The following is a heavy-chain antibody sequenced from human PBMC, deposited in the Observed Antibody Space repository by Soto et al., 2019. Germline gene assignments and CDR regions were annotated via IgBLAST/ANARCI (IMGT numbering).Heavy chain of an antibody. CDR2: ISGSGGST. V-gene: IGHV3-23*01. D-gene: IGHD3-22*01. CDR3: AKGITMIVLVITPFDY. Sequence: EVQLLESGGGLVQPGGSLRLSCAASGFTFSSYAMSWVRQAPGKGLEWVSAISGSGGSTYYADSVKGRFTISRDNSKNTLYLQMNSLRAEDTAVYYCAKGITMIVLVITPFDYWGQGTLVTVSS. J-gene: IGHJ4*02. CDR1: GFTFSSYA.